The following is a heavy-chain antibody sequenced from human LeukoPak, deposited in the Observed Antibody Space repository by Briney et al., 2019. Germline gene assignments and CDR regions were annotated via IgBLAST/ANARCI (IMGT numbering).Heavy chain of an antibody. D-gene: IGHD6-19*01. CDR3: AREYSSGWYRY. J-gene: IGHJ4*02. V-gene: IGHV3-53*01. CDR2: IYSGGST. Sequence: GGSLRLSCAASGFTVSSNYMSWVRQAPGKGLEWVSVIYSGGSTYYADSVKGRFTISRDNSKNTLYLQMNSLRAEDTAVYYCAREYSSGWYRYWGQGTLVTVSS. CDR1: GFTVSSNY.